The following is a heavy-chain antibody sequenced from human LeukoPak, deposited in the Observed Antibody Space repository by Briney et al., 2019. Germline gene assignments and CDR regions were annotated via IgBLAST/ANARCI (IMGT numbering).Heavy chain of an antibody. Sequence: SQTLSLTCTVSGGSISSGGYYWSWIRQHPGKGLEWIGYIYYSGSTYYNPSLKSRVTISVDTSKNQFSLKLSSVTAADTAMYYCARGYSSGWSWDYWGQGTLVTVSS. CDR3: ARGYSSGWSWDY. V-gene: IGHV4-31*03. D-gene: IGHD6-19*01. CDR2: IYYSGST. J-gene: IGHJ4*02. CDR1: GGSISSGGYY.